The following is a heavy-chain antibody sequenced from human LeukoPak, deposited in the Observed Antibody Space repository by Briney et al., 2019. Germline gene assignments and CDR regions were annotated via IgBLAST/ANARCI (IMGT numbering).Heavy chain of an antibody. Sequence: GGSLRLSCAASGFTFSSYGMHWVRQAPGKGLEWVAVISYDGSNKYYADSVKGRFTISRDNSKNTLYLQMNSLGAEDTAVYYCAKDRGRYTVTTYFDYWGQGTLVTVSS. J-gene: IGHJ4*02. CDR2: ISYDGSNK. V-gene: IGHV3-30*18. D-gene: IGHD4-17*01. CDR3: AKDRGRYTVTTYFDY. CDR1: GFTFSSYG.